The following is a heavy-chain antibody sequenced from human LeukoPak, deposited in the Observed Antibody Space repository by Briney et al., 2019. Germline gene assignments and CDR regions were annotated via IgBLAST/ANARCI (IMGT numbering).Heavy chain of an antibody. CDR3: TRDSGTYNWFDP. J-gene: IGHJ5*02. CDR2: IDKKDKGYATAT. CDR1: GFTFSGSA. V-gene: IGHV3-73*01. D-gene: IGHD1-26*01. Sequence: GGSLRLSCAASGFTFSGSAIHWVRQSSGKGLEWVGQIDKKDKGYATATAYVASVKGRFTISRDDSINTAYLQMKSLRTEDTALYYCTRDSGTYNWFDPWGQGTLVTVSS.